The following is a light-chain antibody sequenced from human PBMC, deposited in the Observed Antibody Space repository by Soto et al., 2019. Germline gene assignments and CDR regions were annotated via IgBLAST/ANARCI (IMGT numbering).Light chain of an antibody. Sequence: DIQMTQSPSTLSACVGDRVTITFRASQSISSWLAWYHQKPGKAPKLLIYDASSLESGVPSRFSGSGSGTEFTLTISSLQPDDFAIYYCQQYNSYYTFGQGTRLEIK. CDR2: DAS. J-gene: IGKJ5*01. V-gene: IGKV1-5*01. CDR1: QSISSW. CDR3: QQYNSYYT.